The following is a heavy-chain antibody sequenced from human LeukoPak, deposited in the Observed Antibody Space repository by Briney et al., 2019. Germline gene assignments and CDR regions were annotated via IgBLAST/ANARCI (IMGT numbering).Heavy chain of an antibody. D-gene: IGHD4-17*01. J-gene: IGHJ4*02. CDR1: GGSISSGSYY. Sequence: SQTLSLTCTVSGGSISSGSYYWSWIRQPAGKGLEWIGRIYTSGSTNYNPSLKSRVTISVDTSKNQFSLKLSSVTAADTAVYYCAREGYGDYDGSSNFDYWGQGTLVTVSS. V-gene: IGHV4-61*02. CDR2: IYTSGST. CDR3: AREGYGDYDGSSNFDY.